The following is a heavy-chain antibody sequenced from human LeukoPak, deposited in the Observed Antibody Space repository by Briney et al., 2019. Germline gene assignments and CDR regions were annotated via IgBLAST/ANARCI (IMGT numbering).Heavy chain of an antibody. D-gene: IGHD6-13*01. CDR1: GGSLSSYY. Sequence: SETLSLTCTVSGGSLSSYYWSWIRQPPGKGLEWIGYICYSGSTSYNPSLKSRVTISVDTSKNQFSLKLSSVTAADTAVYYCARHYPITAAGTFDYWGQGTLVTVSS. CDR2: ICYSGST. CDR3: ARHYPITAAGTFDY. V-gene: IGHV4-59*08. J-gene: IGHJ4*02.